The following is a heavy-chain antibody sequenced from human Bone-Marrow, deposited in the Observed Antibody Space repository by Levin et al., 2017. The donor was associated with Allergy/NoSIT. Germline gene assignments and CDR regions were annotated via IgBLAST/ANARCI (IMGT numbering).Heavy chain of an antibody. CDR1: GYTFTGYY. J-gene: IGHJ5*02. D-gene: IGHD6-13*01. CDR3: ARRCRMGLAAAGTVNWFDP. V-gene: IGHV1-2*06. CDR2: INPNSGGT. Sequence: GESLKISCKASGYTFTGYYMHWVRQAPGQGLEWMGRINPNSGGTNYAQKFQGRVTMTRDTSISTAYMELSRLRSDDTAVYYCARRCRMGLAAAGTVNWFDPWGQGTLVTVSS.